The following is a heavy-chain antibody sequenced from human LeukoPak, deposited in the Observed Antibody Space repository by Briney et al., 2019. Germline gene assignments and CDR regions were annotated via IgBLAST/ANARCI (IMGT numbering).Heavy chain of an antibody. J-gene: IGHJ5*02. CDR1: GGSISSRSYY. CDR3: ARHPGYELYWFDP. CDR2: MYYSGST. Sequence: SETLSLTCTVSGGSISSRSYYWGWIRQPPGKGLEWIGSMYYSGSTYYNPSLKSRVTISVDTSKNQFSLKLTSVTPADTAVYYCARHPGYELYWFDPWGQGTLVTVSS. V-gene: IGHV4-39*01. D-gene: IGHD6-13*01.